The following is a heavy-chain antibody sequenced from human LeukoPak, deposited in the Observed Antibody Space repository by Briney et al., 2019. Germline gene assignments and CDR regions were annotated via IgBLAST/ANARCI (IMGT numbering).Heavy chain of an antibody. CDR3: ARIGRGYGDSQAYYYYYYMDV. CDR1: GFTFSSYW. Sequence: GGSLRLSCAASGFTFSSYWMHWVRQAPGKGLVWVSRINSDGSSTSYADSVKGRFTISRDNAKNSLYLQMNSLRAEDTAVYYCARIGRGYGDSQAYYYYYYMDVWGKGTTVTISS. V-gene: IGHV3-74*01. D-gene: IGHD4-17*01. CDR2: INSDGSST. J-gene: IGHJ6*03.